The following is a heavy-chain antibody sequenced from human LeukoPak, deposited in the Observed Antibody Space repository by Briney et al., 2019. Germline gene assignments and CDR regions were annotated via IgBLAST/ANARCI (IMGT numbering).Heavy chain of an antibody. V-gene: IGHV5-51*01. D-gene: IGHD2-21*02. CDR1: GYSFTNYW. CDR2: IYAGDSDT. CDR3: AGPTSYCGGDCHLS. Sequence: GESLQICCKVSGYSFTNYWIGWVRQIHGNGLEGLGMIYAGDSDTQYSPSFQGKVTISADKSISTAYLQWSRLKASDTAMYYCAGPTSYCGGDCHLSWGQGTLVTVSS. J-gene: IGHJ5*02.